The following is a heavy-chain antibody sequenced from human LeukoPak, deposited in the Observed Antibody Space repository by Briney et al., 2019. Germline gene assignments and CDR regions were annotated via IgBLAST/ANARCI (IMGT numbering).Heavy chain of an antibody. CDR3: ARKRIAVAGTGWFDP. CDR2: INPNSGGT. Sequence: VASVKDSCKASGYTFTGYYMHWVRQAPGQGLEWMGWINPNSGGTNYAQKFQGRVTMTRDTSISTAYMELSRLRSDDTAVYYCARKRIAVAGTGWFDPWGQGTLVTVSS. D-gene: IGHD6-19*01. J-gene: IGHJ5*02. V-gene: IGHV1-2*02. CDR1: GYTFTGYY.